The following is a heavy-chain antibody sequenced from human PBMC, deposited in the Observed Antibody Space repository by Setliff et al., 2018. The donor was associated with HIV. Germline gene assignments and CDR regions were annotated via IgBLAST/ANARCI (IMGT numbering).Heavy chain of an antibody. CDR2: ISPDSGAT. CDR1: GYMFTAYY. J-gene: IGHJ4*02. Sequence: ASVKVSCKTSGYMFTAYYIHWVRQAPGRGLEWVGRISPDSGATNDAQKFQGRIAMTRDTSINTVYMELKRLRTDDTAVYYCTRDPGDYWGQGTLVTVSS. CDR3: TRDPGDY. V-gene: IGHV1-2*06.